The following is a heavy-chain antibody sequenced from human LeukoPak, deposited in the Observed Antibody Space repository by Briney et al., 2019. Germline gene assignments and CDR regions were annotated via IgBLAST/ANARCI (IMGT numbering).Heavy chain of an antibody. V-gene: IGHV1-2*02. Sequence: ASVKVSCKASGYTFTGYYMHWVRQAPGQGLEWMGWINPNSGGTNYAQKFQGRVTLSRDTPISTAYMELSRLRSDDTAVYYCARDLVLLWSGDRFHYYYYYGMDVWGQGTTVTVSS. D-gene: IGHD3-10*01. CDR1: GYTFTGYY. CDR2: INPNSGGT. CDR3: ARDLVLLWSGDRFHYYYYYGMDV. J-gene: IGHJ6*02.